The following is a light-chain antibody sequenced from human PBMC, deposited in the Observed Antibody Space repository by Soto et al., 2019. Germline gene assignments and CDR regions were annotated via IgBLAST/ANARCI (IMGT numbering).Light chain of an antibody. CDR3: CSYAGSSTLV. V-gene: IGLV2-23*01. CDR1: SSDVGSYNL. CDR2: EGS. Sequence: QSALTQPASVSGSPGQSITISCTGTSSDVGSYNLVSWYQQHPGKAPKLMIYEGSKRPSGVSNRFSDSKSGNTASLTISGLQAEDEADYYCCSYAGSSTLVFGGGTKLTVL. J-gene: IGLJ2*01.